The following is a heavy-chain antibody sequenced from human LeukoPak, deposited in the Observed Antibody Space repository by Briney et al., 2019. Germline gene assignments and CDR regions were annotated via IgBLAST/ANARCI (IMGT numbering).Heavy chain of an antibody. J-gene: IGHJ4*02. Sequence: GGSLRLSCAASGFTFSSYGMHWVRQAPGKGLEWVSSISSSSSYIYYADSVKGRFTISRDNAKNSLYLQMNSLRAEDTAVYYCARALPGYSSGWYDYWGQGTLVTVSS. V-gene: IGHV3-21*01. D-gene: IGHD6-19*01. CDR3: ARALPGYSSGWYDY. CDR1: GFTFSSYG. CDR2: ISSSSSYI.